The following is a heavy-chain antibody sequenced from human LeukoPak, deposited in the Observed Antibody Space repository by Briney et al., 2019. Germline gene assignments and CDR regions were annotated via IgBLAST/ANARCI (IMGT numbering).Heavy chain of an antibody. CDR2: IYYSGDT. CDR1: GGSISSTSHN. Sequence: SETLSLTCTVSGGSISSTSHNWGWIRQPPGRGLEWIGNIYYSGDTYFNPSLKSRVTMSIDTSKNQFSLKLTSVTAADTAVYYCARHSRTYSSLNYWGRGTLVTVSS. J-gene: IGHJ4*02. V-gene: IGHV4-39*01. D-gene: IGHD6-6*01. CDR3: ARHSRTYSSLNY.